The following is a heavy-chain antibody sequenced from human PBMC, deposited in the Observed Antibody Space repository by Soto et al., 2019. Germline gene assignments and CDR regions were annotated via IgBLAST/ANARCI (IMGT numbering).Heavy chain of an antibody. CDR2: MYYSGTT. D-gene: IGHD1-26*01. V-gene: IGHV4-61*08. CDR1: GGSVNSGGYY. J-gene: IGHJ3*01. CDR3: ARDGGGSYSQIAFDF. Sequence: PSETLSLTCTVSGGSVNSGGYYWNWIRQPPGKGLEWIGNMYYSGTTNYSPSLKSRVTISVDTSKNQFSLNLRSVTAADTAVYYCARDGGGSYSQIAFDFWGQGTMVTVSS.